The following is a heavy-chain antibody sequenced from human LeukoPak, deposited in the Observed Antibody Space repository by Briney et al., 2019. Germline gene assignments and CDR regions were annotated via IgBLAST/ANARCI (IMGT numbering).Heavy chain of an antibody. CDR1: GGSISSRPYC. CDR3: ARHDDGGSGNSYDY. V-gene: IGHV4-39*01. J-gene: IGHJ4*02. Sequence: SETLSLTCTVSGGSISSRPYCWGWIRQPPGKGLEWIGSIYYTGSTYYNPSLKSRVTISVDTSKNQFSLKLSSVTAADTAVYYCARHDDGGSGNSYDYWGQGTLVTVSS. D-gene: IGHD3-10*01. CDR2: IYYTGST.